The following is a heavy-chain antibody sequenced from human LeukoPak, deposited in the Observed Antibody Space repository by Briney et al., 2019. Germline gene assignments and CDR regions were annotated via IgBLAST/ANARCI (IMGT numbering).Heavy chain of an antibody. Sequence: GGSLRLSCAASGFTFSSYWMSWVRQAPGKGLEWVATIKQDGSEKYYVASVKGRFTISRDNAKNSLYLQMNSLRAEDTAVYYCAVGIAAAGFDYWGQGILVTVSS. J-gene: IGHJ4*02. CDR3: AVGIAAAGFDY. CDR1: GFTFSSYW. V-gene: IGHV3-7*01. CDR2: IKQDGSEK. D-gene: IGHD6-13*01.